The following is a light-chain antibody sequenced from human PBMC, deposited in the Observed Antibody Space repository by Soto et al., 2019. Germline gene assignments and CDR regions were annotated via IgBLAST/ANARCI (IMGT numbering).Light chain of an antibody. V-gene: IGLV2-14*01. J-gene: IGLJ2*01. CDR3: TSWTTSTTMK. Sequence: QSALTQPASVSGSPGQSITISCTGTSSDVGGYNYVSWYQQHPGKAPKLMIYDVNMRPSGVSNRFSGSKSGNTASLTISGLQAEDEADYYCTSWTTSTTMKFGGGTKVTVL. CDR1: SSDVGGYNY. CDR2: DVN.